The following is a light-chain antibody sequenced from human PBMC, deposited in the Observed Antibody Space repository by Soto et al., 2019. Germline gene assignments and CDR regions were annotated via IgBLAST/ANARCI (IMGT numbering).Light chain of an antibody. CDR3: QQYNNWPWT. Sequence: EIVLTQSPATLSLSPGERATLSCRASQSVSSYLAWYQQKPGQAPRLLIYGASTRATGIPARFSGSGSGTEFTLMISSLQSEDFAVYYCQQYNNWPWTFGQGTKVDIK. CDR1: QSVSSY. V-gene: IGKV3-15*01. CDR2: GAS. J-gene: IGKJ1*01.